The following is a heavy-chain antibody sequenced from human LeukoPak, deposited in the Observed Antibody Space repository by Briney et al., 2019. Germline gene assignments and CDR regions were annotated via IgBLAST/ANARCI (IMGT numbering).Heavy chain of an antibody. Sequence: GGSLRLSYAASGFTFSSYWMHWVRQAPGKGLVWVSRIKNDGSATNYADSVKGRFTISRDNAKNTLDLQMNSLRAEDTAVYYCVRDGDGYNFDYWGQGTLVTVSS. CDR1: GFTFSSYW. J-gene: IGHJ4*02. CDR3: VRDGDGYNFDY. D-gene: IGHD5-24*01. V-gene: IGHV3-74*01. CDR2: IKNDGSAT.